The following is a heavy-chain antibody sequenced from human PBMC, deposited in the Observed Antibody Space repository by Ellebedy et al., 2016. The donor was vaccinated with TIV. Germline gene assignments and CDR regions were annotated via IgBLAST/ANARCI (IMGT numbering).Heavy chain of an antibody. V-gene: IGHV3-66*01. CDR2: IYSGGGR. CDR1: GFTVSSNY. D-gene: IGHD3-9*01. J-gene: IGHJ5*02. Sequence: GESLKISCAASGFTVSSNYMNWVRQAPGKGLEWVSVIYSGGGRFYADSVKGRSTISRDTSKNTVYLQMNSLTAEDTAVYYCALLDWSLYAWGQGTLVTVSP. CDR3: ALLDWSLYA.